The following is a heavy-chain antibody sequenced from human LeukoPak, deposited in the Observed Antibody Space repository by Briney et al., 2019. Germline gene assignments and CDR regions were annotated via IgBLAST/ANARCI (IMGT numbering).Heavy chain of an antibody. CDR3: AKDWRSGSPDYFQD. CDR1: GFTFSSYA. Sequence: PGGPLRLSCAASGFTFSSYAMSWVRQAPGKGLERVSGISSSGGSAYYADSVRGRCTISRDNSKNTLFLQLNSLTGEDTAVYYCAKDWRSGSPDYFQDWGQSTLVTVSS. J-gene: IGHJ1*01. D-gene: IGHD3-16*01. V-gene: IGHV3-23*01. CDR2: ISSSGGSA.